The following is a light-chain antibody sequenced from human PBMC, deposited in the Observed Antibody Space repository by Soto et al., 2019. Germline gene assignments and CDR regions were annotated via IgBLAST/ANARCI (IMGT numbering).Light chain of an antibody. Sequence: QSALTQPASVSGSPGQSITVACIGTSSDVGGDNYVSWYQQHPGKAPKLMIHDVSDRPSGVSNRFSGSKSGNTASLPLSGLQAEDEAYYYCSSYASSNTQGFGGGTKRTV. CDR1: SSDVGGDNY. CDR2: DVS. CDR3: SSYASSNTQG. V-gene: IGLV2-14*01. J-gene: IGLJ2*01.